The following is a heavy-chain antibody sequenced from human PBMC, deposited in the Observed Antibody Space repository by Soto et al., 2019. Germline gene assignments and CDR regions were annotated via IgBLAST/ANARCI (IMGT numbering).Heavy chain of an antibody. CDR2: ISYDGSNK. V-gene: IGHV3-30*18. Sequence: GGSLRFSCAASGFTFSSYGMNWVRQAPGKGLEWVAVISYDGSNKYYADSVKGRFTISRDNSKNTLYLQMNSLRAEDTAVYYCAKEDPYYYDSSGTAAPWGQGTLVTVSS. D-gene: IGHD3-22*01. CDR1: GFTFSSYG. CDR3: AKEDPYYYDSSGTAAP. J-gene: IGHJ5*02.